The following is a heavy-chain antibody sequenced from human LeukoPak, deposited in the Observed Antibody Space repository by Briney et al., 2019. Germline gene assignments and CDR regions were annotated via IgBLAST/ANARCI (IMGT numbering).Heavy chain of an antibody. CDR1: GFDFSSYV. J-gene: IGHJ4*02. CDR2: ISHDGSNR. CDR3: VRDISGEKSFDY. V-gene: IGHV3-30*04. D-gene: IGHD3-10*01. Sequence: PGGSLRLSCAASGFDFSSYVMHWVRQAPGKGLEWVAVISHDGSNRYYADSVKGRFTISRDNSVNTLDLQMNSLGGEDTAMYYYVRDISGEKSFDYWGQGTLVTVSS.